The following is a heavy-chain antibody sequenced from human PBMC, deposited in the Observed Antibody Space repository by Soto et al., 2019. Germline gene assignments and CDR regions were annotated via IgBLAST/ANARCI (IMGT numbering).Heavy chain of an antibody. CDR2: SSYSGST. V-gene: IGHV4-39*01. Sequence: QLQLQESGPGLVQPSETLSLTCTVSGVSISSHGYFWGWIRQPPGKGLEWIGMSSYSGSTYYSPSLKSRVTTSADTSKNQLSLRLSSVTAADTAVFHCMNYNSGWKYWGQGTVVTVSS. J-gene: IGHJ4*02. CDR3: MNYNSGWKY. D-gene: IGHD5-12*01. CDR1: GVSISSHGYF.